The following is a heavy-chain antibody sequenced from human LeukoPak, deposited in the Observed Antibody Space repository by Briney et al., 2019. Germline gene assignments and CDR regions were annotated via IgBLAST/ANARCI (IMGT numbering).Heavy chain of an antibody. D-gene: IGHD3-10*01. CDR2: IRYDGSNK. V-gene: IGHV3-30*02. CDR3: AKDGRQRKTYYYASGSANAFDI. J-gene: IGHJ3*02. Sequence: GGSLRLSCAACGFTFSSYGIHWVRQAPGKGLEWVAFIRYDGSNKYYADSVKGRFTISRDNSKNTLYLHMNSLRAEDTAVYYCAKDGRQRKTYYYASGSANAFDIWGQGTMVSVSS. CDR1: GFTFSSYG.